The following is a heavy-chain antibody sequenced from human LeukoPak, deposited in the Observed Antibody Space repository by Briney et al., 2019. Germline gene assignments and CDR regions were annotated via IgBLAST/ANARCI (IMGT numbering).Heavy chain of an antibody. CDR2: ISSSSSYI. V-gene: IGHV3-21*01. J-gene: IGHJ4*02. D-gene: IGHD6-19*01. Sequence: PGGSLRLSCAASGFTFSSYSMNWVRQAPGKGLEWVSSISSSSSYIYYADSVKGRFTISRDNAKNSLYLQMNSLRAEDTAVYYCARDPHPPWGYSSGWIDYWGQGTLVTVSS. CDR3: ARDPHPPWGYSSGWIDY. CDR1: GFTFSSYS.